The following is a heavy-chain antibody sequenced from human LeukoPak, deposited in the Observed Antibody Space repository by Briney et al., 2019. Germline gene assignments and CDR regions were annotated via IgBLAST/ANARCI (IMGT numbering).Heavy chain of an antibody. Sequence: GGSLRLSCAASGFTFSSYSMNWVRQAPGKGLEWVSSISSSSSYIYYADSVKGRFTISRDNSKNTLYLQMNSLRAEDTAVYYCARYSPLFWFDPWGQGTLVTVSS. CDR2: ISSSSSYI. V-gene: IGHV3-21*04. J-gene: IGHJ5*02. CDR1: GFTFSSYS. D-gene: IGHD2-21*01. CDR3: ARYSPLFWFDP.